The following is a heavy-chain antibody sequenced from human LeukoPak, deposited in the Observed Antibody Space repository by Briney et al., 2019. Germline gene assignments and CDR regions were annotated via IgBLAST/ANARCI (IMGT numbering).Heavy chain of an antibody. CDR2: VNQGGTEK. CDR3: ARVAINDYGDYFDY. CDR1: GFTFSSYG. J-gene: IGHJ4*02. Sequence: GGSLRLSCAASGFTFSSYGMHWVRQAPGKGLEWVANVNQGGTEKYYVDSVKGRFTISRDNAKNSLYLQMNSLRAEDTAVYYCARVAINDYGDYFDYWGQGTLVTVSS. V-gene: IGHV3-7*01. D-gene: IGHD4-17*01.